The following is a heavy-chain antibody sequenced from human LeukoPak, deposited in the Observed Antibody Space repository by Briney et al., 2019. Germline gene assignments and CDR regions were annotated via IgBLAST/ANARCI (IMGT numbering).Heavy chain of an antibody. Sequence: SVKVSCKASGGTFSSYAISWVRQAPGQGLEWMGGIIPIFGTANYVQKFQGRVTITADESTSTAYMELSSLRSEDTAVYYCARELNLLNYYDSSGFDYWGQGTLVTVSS. D-gene: IGHD3-22*01. V-gene: IGHV1-69*13. J-gene: IGHJ4*02. CDR1: GGTFSSYA. CDR2: IIPIFGTA. CDR3: ARELNLLNYYDSSGFDY.